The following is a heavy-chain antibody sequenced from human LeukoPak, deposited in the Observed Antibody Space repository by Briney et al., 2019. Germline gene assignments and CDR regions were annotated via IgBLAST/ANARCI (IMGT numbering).Heavy chain of an antibody. CDR2: IYYSGSA. CDR1: GGSISSYY. CDR3: ARDLFGSGSYWVGMDV. V-gene: IGHV4-59*01. D-gene: IGHD3-10*01. Sequence: SETLSLTCTVSGGSISSYYWSWIRQPPGKGLEWIGYIYYSGSANYNPSLKSRVTISVDTSKYQFSLKLSSVTAADTAVYYCARDLFGSGSYWVGMDVWGQGTTVTVSS. J-gene: IGHJ6*02.